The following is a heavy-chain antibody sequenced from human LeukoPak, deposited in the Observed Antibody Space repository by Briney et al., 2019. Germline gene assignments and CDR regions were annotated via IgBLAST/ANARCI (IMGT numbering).Heavy chain of an antibody. J-gene: IGHJ5*02. D-gene: IGHD6-13*01. CDR3: AGLHFAASEEFDP. CDR1: GGSINAYW. V-gene: IGHV4-59*08. Sequence: SETLSLTCTLSGGSINAYWWSWIRQPPGKGLEWIGYISSSGSTNYNPSLKSRVTISLATSKTHFSLNLNSVTAADTAVYYCAGLHFAASEEFDPWGPGILVTVSS. CDR2: ISSSGST.